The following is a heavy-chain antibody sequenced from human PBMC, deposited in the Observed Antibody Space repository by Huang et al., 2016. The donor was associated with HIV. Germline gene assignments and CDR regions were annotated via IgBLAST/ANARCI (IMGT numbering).Heavy chain of an antibody. V-gene: IGHV1-18*01. J-gene: IGHJ4*02. CDR3: ASETSQQLGSEY. D-gene: IGHD6-13*01. Sequence: QVQLVQSGIEVKKPGASVKVSCKASGHSFISYGINWVRQAPGQGLEWMGWSTAYNGNTNYAQRLQGRGTMTADTSTNTAYMERRSLRSDDTAVYYCASETSQQLGSEYWGQGTLVTVSS. CDR2: STAYNGNT. CDR1: GHSFISYG.